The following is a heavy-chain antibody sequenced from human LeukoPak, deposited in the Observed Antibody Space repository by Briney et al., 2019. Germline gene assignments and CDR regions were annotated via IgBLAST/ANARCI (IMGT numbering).Heavy chain of an antibody. CDR1: GFNFSNYA. Sequence: GGSLRLSCAASGFNFSNYAMSWVRQAPGKGLEWVSGISGSGSSTYNADSVKGRFTISRDNSKNTLYLQMNSLRAEDTAIYYCAREGGYSSGYTCNWFDPWGQGTLVTVSS. D-gene: IGHD3-22*01. CDR2: ISGSGSST. J-gene: IGHJ5*02. CDR3: AREGGYSSGYTCNWFDP. V-gene: IGHV3-23*01.